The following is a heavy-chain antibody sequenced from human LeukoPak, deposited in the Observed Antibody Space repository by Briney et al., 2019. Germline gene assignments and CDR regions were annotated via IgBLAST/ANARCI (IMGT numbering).Heavy chain of an antibody. CDR3: VPHYFDTNGYYYGY. CDR1: GFTINNYW. D-gene: IGHD3-22*01. CDR2: INQGGSDK. Sequence: AGGSLRLSCAAGFTINNYWMSWVRQAPGKGLECVANINQGGSDKNYVDSVKGRFTISGDNAKKSLFLQMNSLRAEDTAVYYCVPHYFDTNGYYYGYWGQGTPVSVSS. J-gene: IGHJ4*02. V-gene: IGHV3-7*01.